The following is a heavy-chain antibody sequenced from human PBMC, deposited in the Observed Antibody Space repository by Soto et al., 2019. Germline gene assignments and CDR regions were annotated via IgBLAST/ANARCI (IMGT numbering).Heavy chain of an antibody. CDR2: ISWNSGSI. D-gene: IGHD3-9*01. CDR3: AKDSDFDWLSYDAFDI. Sequence: EVQLVESGGGLVQPGRSLRLSCAASGFTFDDYAMHWVRQAPGKGLEWVSGISWNSGSIGYADSVKGRFTISSDNAKNSLYLQMNSLSAKDAALYYCAKDSDFDWLSYDAFDIWGQGTMVTVSS. J-gene: IGHJ3*02. CDR1: GFTFDDYA. V-gene: IGHV3-9*01.